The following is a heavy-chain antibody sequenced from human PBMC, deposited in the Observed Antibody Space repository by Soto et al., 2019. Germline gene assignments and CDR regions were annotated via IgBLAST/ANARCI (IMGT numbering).Heavy chain of an antibody. V-gene: IGHV1-18*01. CDR1: CCTFTGYG. CDR3: ARARYCSGGSCYSVPTIGWFDP. J-gene: IGHJ5*02. CDR2: ISAYNGNT. D-gene: IGHD2-15*01. Sequence: GSAKVSCKASCCTFTGYGIRWVRQAPGKGLEWVGWISAYNGNTNYAQKLQGRVTMTTDTSTSTAYMELRSLRSDDTAVYYCARARYCSGGSCYSVPTIGWFDPWGQGTLVTVSS.